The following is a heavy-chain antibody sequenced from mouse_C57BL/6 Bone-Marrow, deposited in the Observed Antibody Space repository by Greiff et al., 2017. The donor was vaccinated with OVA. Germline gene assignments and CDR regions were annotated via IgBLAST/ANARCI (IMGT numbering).Heavy chain of an antibody. Sequence: DVHLVESGGGLVQPGGSMKLSCVASGFTFSNYWMNWVRQSPEKGLEWVAQIRLKSDNYATHYAESVKGRFTISRDDSKSSVYLQMNNLRAEDTGIYYCTGPTAQATAWFAYWGQGTLVTVSA. CDR1: GFTFSNYW. J-gene: IGHJ3*01. CDR2: IRLKSDNYAT. D-gene: IGHD3-2*02. CDR3: TGPTAQATAWFAY. V-gene: IGHV6-3*01.